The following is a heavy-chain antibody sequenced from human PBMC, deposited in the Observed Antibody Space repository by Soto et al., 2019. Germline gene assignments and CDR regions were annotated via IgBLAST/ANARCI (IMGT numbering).Heavy chain of an antibody. CDR3: ARPYSNRWSIFYGLDV. D-gene: IGHD6-13*01. V-gene: IGHV3-48*02. CDR2: ISSSSDII. Sequence: EVQLVESGGRLVQPGGSLRLSSVASGFTFSTYSMNWVRQAPGKGLEWISYISSSSDIIYYADSVKGRFTISRDNAKNSLSLQMNSLRDEDTAVYYCARPYSNRWSIFYGLDVWGQGTTVTVSS. CDR1: GFTFSTYS. J-gene: IGHJ6*02.